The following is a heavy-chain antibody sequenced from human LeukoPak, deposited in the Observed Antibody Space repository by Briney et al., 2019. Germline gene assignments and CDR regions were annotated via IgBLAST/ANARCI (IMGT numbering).Heavy chain of an antibody. V-gene: IGHV3-73*01. CDR1: GFTFSGSA. J-gene: IGHJ3*02. CDR3: TRRLVIVNAFDI. CDR2: IRSKANSYAT. D-gene: IGHD2-21*01. Sequence: GGSLRLSCAASGFTFSGSAMHWVRQASGKGLEWVSRIRSKANSYATAYAASVKGRFTISRDDSKNTVYLQMNSLKTEDTAVYYCTRRLVIVNAFDIWGQGTMVTVSS.